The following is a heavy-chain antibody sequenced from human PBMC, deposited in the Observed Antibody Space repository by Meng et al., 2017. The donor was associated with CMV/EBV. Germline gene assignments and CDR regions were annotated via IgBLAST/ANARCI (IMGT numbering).Heavy chain of an antibody. CDR1: GYTFTGYY. CDR3: ARDLGDLDYWGPDAFDI. D-gene: IGHD7-27*01. Sequence: ASVKVSCKASGYTFTGYYMHWVRQAPGQGLEWMGWINPNSGGTNYAQKFQGRVTMTRDTSISTAYMELSRLRSDDTAVYYCARDLGDLDYWGPDAFDIWGQGTMGTVSS. J-gene: IGHJ3*02. V-gene: IGHV1-2*02. CDR2: INPNSGGT.